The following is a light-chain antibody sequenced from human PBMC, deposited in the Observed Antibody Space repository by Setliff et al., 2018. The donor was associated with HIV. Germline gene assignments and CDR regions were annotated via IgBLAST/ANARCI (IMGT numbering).Light chain of an antibody. J-gene: IGLJ2*01. CDR3: AAWDDNLNGPV. Sequence: QSVLTQSPSASGTPGQSVTISCSGSSSNIGRNTVNWYQQITGAAPKLLIYSNNQRPSGVPDRLSGSNFGTSASLAISGLQPEDEADYYCAAWDDNLNGPVFGGGTK. CDR2: SNN. V-gene: IGLV1-44*01. CDR1: SSNIGRNT.